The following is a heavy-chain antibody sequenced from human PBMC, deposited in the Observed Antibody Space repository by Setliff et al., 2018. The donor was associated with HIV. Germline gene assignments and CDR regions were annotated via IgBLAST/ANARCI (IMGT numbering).Heavy chain of an antibody. Sequence: PSETLSLTCTVSGGSTSGFYWNWIRQSAGKGLQWIGRIYYSGTTKYNPSLKSRVTISVDTSKNQFSLKLRSVTAADTAVYYCASEAWTSYRSSSGYYYYYMDVWGKGTTVTVSS. D-gene: IGHD6-6*01. V-gene: IGHV4-4*07. CDR3: ASEAWTSYRSSSGYYYYYMDV. CDR2: IYYSGTT. CDR1: GGSTSGFY. J-gene: IGHJ6*03.